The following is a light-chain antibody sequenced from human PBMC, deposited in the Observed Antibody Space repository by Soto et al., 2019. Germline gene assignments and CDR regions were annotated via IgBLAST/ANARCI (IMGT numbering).Light chain of an antibody. CDR1: SSDVGGYNY. Sequence: QSALTQPASVSGSPGQSITISCTGTSSDVGGYNYVSWYQQHPGKAPNRPSGVSNRFSGSKSGNTASLTISGLQAEDEADYYCSSYTSSSSDYVFGTGTKLTVL. J-gene: IGLJ1*01. V-gene: IGLV2-14*01. CDR3: SSYTSSSSDYV.